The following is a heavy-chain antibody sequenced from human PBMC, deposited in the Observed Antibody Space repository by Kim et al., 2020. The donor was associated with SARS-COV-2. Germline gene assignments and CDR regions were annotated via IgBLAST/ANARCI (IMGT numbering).Heavy chain of an antibody. Sequence: GGSLRLSCAASGFTFRSYWINWVRQAPGKGLLWVSRISGDASSTNYADSVKGRFTMSRDNAENTVYLQMNSLRGEDTAVYYCARGMFRNGLDVWGQGTTVTVSS. D-gene: IGHD1-1*01. J-gene: IGHJ6*02. CDR1: GFTFRSYW. CDR3: ARGMFRNGLDV. CDR2: ISGDASST. V-gene: IGHV3-74*01.